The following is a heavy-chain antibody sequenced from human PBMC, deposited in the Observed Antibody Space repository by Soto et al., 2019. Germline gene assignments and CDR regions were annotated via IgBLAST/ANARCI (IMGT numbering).Heavy chain of an antibody. J-gene: IGHJ6*02. D-gene: IGHD2-2*01. CDR3: ARDRAYQLRKSHYYYGMDV. V-gene: IGHV3-30-3*01. CDR2: ISYDGSNK. Sequence: GGALRLSCAASGFTFSSYAMHWVRQAPGKGLEWVAVISYDGSNKYYADSVKGRFTISRDNSKNTLYLQMNSLRAEDTAVYYCARDRAYQLRKSHYYYGMDVWGQGTTVTVSS. CDR1: GFTFSSYA.